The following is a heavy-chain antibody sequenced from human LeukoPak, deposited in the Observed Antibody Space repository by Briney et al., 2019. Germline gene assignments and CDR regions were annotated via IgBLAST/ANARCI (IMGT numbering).Heavy chain of an antibody. Sequence: GGSLRLSCAAPGFTFSSYSMNWVRQAPGKGLEWVSVIYSGGSTYYADSVKGRFTISRDNSKNTLYLQMNSLRAEDTAVYYCLLGAFDIWGQGTMVTVSS. CDR3: LLGAFDI. J-gene: IGHJ3*02. V-gene: IGHV3-66*02. CDR2: IYSGGST. CDR1: GFTFSSYS.